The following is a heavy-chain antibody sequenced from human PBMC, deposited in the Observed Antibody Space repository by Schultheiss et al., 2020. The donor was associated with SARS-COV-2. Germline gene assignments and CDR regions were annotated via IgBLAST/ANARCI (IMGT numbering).Heavy chain of an antibody. Sequence: SETLSLTCAVYGGSFSGYYWSWIRQPPGKGLEWIGYIYYSGSTYYNPSLKSRVTISVDTSKNQFSLKLSSVTAADTAVYYCARDSANYDSSGYYYGGRSDNGMDVWGQGTTVTVSS. CDR3: ARDSANYDSSGYYYGGRSDNGMDV. CDR1: GGSFSGYY. CDR2: IYYSGST. D-gene: IGHD3-22*01. V-gene: IGHV4-34*09. J-gene: IGHJ6*02.